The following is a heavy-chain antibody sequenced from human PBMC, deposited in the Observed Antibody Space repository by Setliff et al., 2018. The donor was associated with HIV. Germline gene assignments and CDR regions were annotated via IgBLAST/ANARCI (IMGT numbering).Heavy chain of an antibody. CDR1: GFTFSTYW. Sequence: PGGSLRLSCVASGFTFSTYWIHWVRQVPGKGLMWVAHINNDETIAKYADSVKGRFSISRDNAKNTLYLQMNNLTAEDTAVYYCARDEAIEGALTYFDLWGRGTLVTVSS. CDR2: INNDETIA. D-gene: IGHD1-26*01. J-gene: IGHJ2*01. CDR3: ARDEAIEGALTYFDL. V-gene: IGHV3-74*01.